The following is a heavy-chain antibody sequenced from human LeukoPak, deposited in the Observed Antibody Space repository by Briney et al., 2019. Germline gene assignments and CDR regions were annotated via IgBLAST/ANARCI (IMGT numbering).Heavy chain of an antibody. D-gene: IGHD3-22*01. CDR3: ARALPYYYDSSGYWD. Sequence: GASVKVSCKASGYTFTSYGISWVRQAPGQGLEWMGWISAYNGNTNYAQKLQGRVTMTTDTSTSTAYMELRSLRSDDTAVYYCARALPYYYDSSGYWDWGQGTLVTVSS. J-gene: IGHJ4*02. V-gene: IGHV1-18*01. CDR2: ISAYNGNT. CDR1: GYTFTSYG.